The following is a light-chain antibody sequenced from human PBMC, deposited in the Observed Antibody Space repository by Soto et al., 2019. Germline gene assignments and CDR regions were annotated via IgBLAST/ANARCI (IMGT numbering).Light chain of an antibody. CDR3: YSYAGRNIWV. V-gene: IGLV2-8*01. CDR2: GVT. J-gene: IGLJ3*02. CDR1: GSDIGGYNF. Sequence: QSALTQPQSASGSPGQSVTISCTGSGSDIGGYNFVSWYQQHPGKAPKLMIYGVTERPSGVPDRFSGSKSGNTASLTVSGLQAEDEADYYCYSYAGRNIWVFGGGTKVTVL.